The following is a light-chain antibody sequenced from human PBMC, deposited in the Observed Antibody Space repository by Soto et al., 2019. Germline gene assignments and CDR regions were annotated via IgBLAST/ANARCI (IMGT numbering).Light chain of an antibody. V-gene: IGKV1-17*01. CDR3: QQYNRFSTWT. CDR1: QGIRND. Sequence: DIQMSQSPSSLSASVGDRVTITCRASQGIRNDLGWYQQKPGKAPKVLIWNASSLQRGVPSRFSGSGSGTEFTLTISSLQPDDFTTYYCQQYNRFSTWTFGQGTKVDIK. CDR2: NAS. J-gene: IGKJ1*01.